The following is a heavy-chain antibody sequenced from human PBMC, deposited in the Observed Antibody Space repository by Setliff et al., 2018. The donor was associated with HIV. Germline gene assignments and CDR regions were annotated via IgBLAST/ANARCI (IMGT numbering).Heavy chain of an antibody. Sequence: SETLSLTCAVSGYSISSGYYWGWIRQPPGKGLEWIGSIYHSGSTYYNPSLKSRVTISVDTSKNQFSLKLSSVTAADTAVYYRARRVCSSTSCSDAVDIWGQGTMVTVSS. V-gene: IGHV4-38-2*01. CDR2: IYHSGST. J-gene: IGHJ3*02. CDR1: GYSISSGYY. CDR3: ARRVCSSTSCSDAVDI. D-gene: IGHD2-2*01.